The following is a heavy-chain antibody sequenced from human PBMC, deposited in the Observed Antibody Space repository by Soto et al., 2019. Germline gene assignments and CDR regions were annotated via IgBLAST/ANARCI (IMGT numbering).Heavy chain of an antibody. CDR2: IYSAGST. CDR1: GLTVSSNY. V-gene: IGHV3-66*01. J-gene: IGHJ4*02. Sequence: EVQLVESGGGLVQPGGSLRLSCAGSGLTVSSNYMSWVRQAPGKGLEWVSVIYSAGSTNYADSVKGRFTISRDNSKNTLYLQMNSLRAEDTAVYFCACSSSWPGCFDFWGQGTLVTVSS. D-gene: IGHD6-19*01. CDR3: ACSSSWPGCFDF.